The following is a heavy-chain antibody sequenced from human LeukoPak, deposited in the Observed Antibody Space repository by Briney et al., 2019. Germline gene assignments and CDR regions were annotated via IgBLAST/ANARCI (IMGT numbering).Heavy chain of an antibody. CDR2: MNPNSGNT. Sequence: GASVKVSCKASGYTFTSYDINWVRRATGQGLEWMGWMNPNSGNTGYAQKFQGRVTMTRNTSISTAYMELSSLRSEDTAVYYCARGGYYYGSGSYSHYYYYGMDVWGQGTTVTVSS. V-gene: IGHV1-8*02. CDR1: GYTFTSYD. CDR3: ARGGYYYGSGSYSHYYYYGMDV. J-gene: IGHJ6*02. D-gene: IGHD3-10*01.